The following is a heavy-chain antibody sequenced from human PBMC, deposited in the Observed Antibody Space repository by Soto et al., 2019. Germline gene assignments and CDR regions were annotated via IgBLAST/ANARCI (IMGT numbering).Heavy chain of an antibody. V-gene: IGHV4-34*01. CDR2: INHSGST. CDR3: ARAPKRDIVVVPAAHGFDY. Sequence: SSETLSLTCAVYGGSFSGYYWSWIRQPPGKGLEWIGEINHSGSTNYNPSLESRVTISVDTSKNQFSLKLSSVTAADTAVYYCARAPKRDIVVVPAAHGFDYWGQGTLVT. D-gene: IGHD2-2*01. J-gene: IGHJ4*02. CDR1: GGSFSGYY.